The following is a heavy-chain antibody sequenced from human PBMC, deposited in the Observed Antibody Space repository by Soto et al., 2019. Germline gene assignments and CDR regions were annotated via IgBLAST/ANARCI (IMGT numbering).Heavy chain of an antibody. CDR3: AQSHRSYGSGGGYYFDY. J-gene: IGHJ4*02. CDR1: GFTFSSYG. Sequence: QVQLVESGGGVVQPGRSLRLSCAASGFTFSSYGMHWVRQAPGKGLEWVAVISYDGSNKYYADSVKGRFTISRDNSKNTRAQQMNSLRAQDTAVYYCAQSHRSYGSGGGYYFDYWGKGTLGTFS. CDR2: ISYDGSNK. V-gene: IGHV3-30*18. D-gene: IGHD3-10*01.